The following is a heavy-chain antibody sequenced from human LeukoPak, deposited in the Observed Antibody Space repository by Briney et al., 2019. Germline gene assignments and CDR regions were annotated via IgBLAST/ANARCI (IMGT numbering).Heavy chain of an antibody. V-gene: IGHV1-2*02. CDR1: GYTFTSYY. Sequence: ASVKVSCKASGYTFTSYYMHWVRQAPGQGLEWMGWINPNSGGTNYAQKFQGRVTMTRDTSISTSYMELSRLRSDDTAVYYCARAWLRLNPYFDYWGQGTLVTVSS. CDR3: ARAWLRLNPYFDY. D-gene: IGHD5-12*01. CDR2: INPNSGGT. J-gene: IGHJ4*02.